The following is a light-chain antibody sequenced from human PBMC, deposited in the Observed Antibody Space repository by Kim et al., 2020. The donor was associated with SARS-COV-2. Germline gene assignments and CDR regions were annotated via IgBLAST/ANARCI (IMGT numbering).Light chain of an antibody. V-gene: IGLV3-1*01. CDR2: QDS. Sequence: SESPGQTATITCAGDGLGDKYVCWFQQKPGQSPVMVIYQDSRRPSGIPERFSGSNSGNTATLTIRGTQAIDEADYYCQAWDSNTGVFGTGTRSPS. CDR1: GLGDKY. J-gene: IGLJ1*01. CDR3: QAWDSNTGV.